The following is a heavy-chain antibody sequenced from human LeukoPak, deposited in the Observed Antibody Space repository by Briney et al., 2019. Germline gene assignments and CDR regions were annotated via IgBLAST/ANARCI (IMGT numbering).Heavy chain of an antibody. CDR3: ARDPIRDGYNLELDY. D-gene: IGHD5-24*01. CDR2: INPSGGST. CDR1: GYTFTSYY. J-gene: IGHJ4*02. Sequence: ASVKVSCKASGYTFTSYYMHWVRQAPGQGLEWMGIINPSGGSTSYAQKFQGRVTMTRDMSTSTVYMELSSLRSEDTAVYYCARDPIRDGYNLELDYWGQGTLVTVSS. V-gene: IGHV1-46*01.